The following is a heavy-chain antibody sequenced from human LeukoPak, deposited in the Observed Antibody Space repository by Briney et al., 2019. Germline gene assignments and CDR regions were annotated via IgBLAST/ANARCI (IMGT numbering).Heavy chain of an antibody. CDR1: GFTVSSNY. V-gene: IGHV3-53*05. CDR3: ARGSCSGGSCYYYYYYMDV. D-gene: IGHD2-15*01. J-gene: IGHJ6*03. Sequence: QTGGSLRLSCAASGFTVSSNYMSWVRQPPGKGLEWVSVIYSGGSTYYADSVKGRFPISRDNSKNTQYLQLNSLRAEDTAVYCCARGSCSGGSCYYYYYYMDVWGKGTTVTVSS. CDR2: IYSGGST.